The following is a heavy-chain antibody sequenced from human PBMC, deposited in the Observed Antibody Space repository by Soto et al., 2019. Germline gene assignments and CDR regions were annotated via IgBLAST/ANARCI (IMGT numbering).Heavy chain of an antibody. J-gene: IGHJ4*02. D-gene: IGHD7-27*01. V-gene: IGHV3-23*01. CDR1: GFTFSSYA. CDR3: AKATSDWGGGALDY. Sequence: GGSLRLSCAASGFTFSSYAMSWVRQAPGKGLEWVSAISGSGGSTYYADSVKGRFTISRDNSKNTLYLQMNSLRAEDTAVYYCAKATSDWGGGALDYWGQGTLVTVSS. CDR2: ISGSGGST.